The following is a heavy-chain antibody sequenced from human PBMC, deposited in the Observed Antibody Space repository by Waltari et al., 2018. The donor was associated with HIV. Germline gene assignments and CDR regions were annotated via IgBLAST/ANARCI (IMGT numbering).Heavy chain of an antibody. CDR1: GFTFSSYW. CDR2: MSSGGTST. Sequence: EVQLVESGGGLVQPGGSLRLSCAASGFTFSSYWMHWVRQAPGKGLVWCLRMSSGGTSTNYADPVKGRLTISRDNAKNTLYLQMNSLRAEDTAVYYCARESGQWLVGYYFDYWGQGTLVTVSS. V-gene: IGHV3-74*01. CDR3: ARESGQWLVGYYFDY. D-gene: IGHD6-19*01. J-gene: IGHJ4*02.